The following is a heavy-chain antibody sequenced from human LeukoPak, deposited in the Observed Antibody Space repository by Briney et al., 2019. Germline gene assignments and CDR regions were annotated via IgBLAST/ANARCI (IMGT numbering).Heavy chain of an antibody. V-gene: IGHV1-2*06. CDR3: ARDRSSSSELTFDY. CDR1: GYTFTGYY. Sequence: ASVKVSCKASGYTFTGYYMHWVRQAPGQGLEWMGRINPNSGGTNYAQKFQGRVTVTRDTSISTAYMELSRLRSDDTAVYYCARDRSSSSELTFDYWGQGTLVTVSS. CDR2: INPNSGGT. D-gene: IGHD6-6*01. J-gene: IGHJ4*02.